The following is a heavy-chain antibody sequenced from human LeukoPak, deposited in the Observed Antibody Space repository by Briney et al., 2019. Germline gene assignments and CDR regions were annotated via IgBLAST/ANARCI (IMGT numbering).Heavy chain of an antibody. CDR3: AKDGAWLRFDD. CDR2: ISPGGPT. CDR1: GFPFSSHG. Sequence: QTGGSLRLSCAGSGFPFSSHGMNWVRQAPGKGLEWVSGISPGGPTYYADSVKGRFTISRDDSKNTLYLQMRNLRADDTAVYYCAKDGAWLRFDDWGQGILVTVSS. D-gene: IGHD5-12*01. V-gene: IGHV3-23*01. J-gene: IGHJ4*02.